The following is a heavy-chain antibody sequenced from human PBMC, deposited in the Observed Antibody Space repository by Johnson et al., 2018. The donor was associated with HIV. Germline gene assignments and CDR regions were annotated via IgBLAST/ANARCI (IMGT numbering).Heavy chain of an antibody. Sequence: VQLVESGGGLVQPGGSLRLSCAASGFTFSDYYMSWIRQAPGKGLEWVSVIYSGGSTYYADSVKGRFTISRDNSKNTLYLQMNSLRAEDTAVYYCAKGATYDYGSGSYYTGSAFDIWGQGTMVTVSS. D-gene: IGHD3-10*01. J-gene: IGHJ3*02. CDR1: GFTFSDYY. V-gene: IGHV3-66*01. CDR3: AKGATYDYGSGSYYTGSAFDI. CDR2: IYSGGST.